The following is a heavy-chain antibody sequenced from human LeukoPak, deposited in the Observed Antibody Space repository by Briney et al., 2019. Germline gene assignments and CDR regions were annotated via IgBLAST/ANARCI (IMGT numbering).Heavy chain of an antibody. D-gene: IGHD6-19*01. Sequence: GGSLRLSCTASGFTFGDYAMSWVRQAPGKGLEWVGFIRSKAYGGTTQYAASVKGRFTISRDDSKSIAYLQMNSLKTEDTGVYYCSRGSGGVWGQGTLVTVSS. CDR1: GFTFGDYA. CDR2: IRSKAYGGTT. J-gene: IGHJ4*02. CDR3: SRGSGGV. V-gene: IGHV3-49*04.